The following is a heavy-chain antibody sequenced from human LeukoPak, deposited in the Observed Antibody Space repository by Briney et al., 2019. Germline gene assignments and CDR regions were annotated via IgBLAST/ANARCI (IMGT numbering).Heavy chain of an antibody. V-gene: IGHV1-2*02. CDR3: VRGPSRPGDWFDP. CDR2: INSNYGGT. D-gene: IGHD6-6*01. CDR1: GYRFAGYY. Sequence: ASVKVSCTASGYRFAGYYIHWVRQAAGQGLEWMGWINSNYGGTNYAQKFQGRVTTTRETSISTAYMELRGLKFDDTALFYCVRGPSRPGDWFDPWGQGTLVTVSS. J-gene: IGHJ5*02.